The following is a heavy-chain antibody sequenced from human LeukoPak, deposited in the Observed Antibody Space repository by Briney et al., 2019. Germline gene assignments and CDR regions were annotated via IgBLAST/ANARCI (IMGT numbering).Heavy chain of an antibody. CDR1: GGAFISYG. CDR3: ARDGGWLQTQNHYYYHGLDV. V-gene: IGHV1-69*04. D-gene: IGHD5-24*01. CDR2: IIPILDMA. Sequence: SVKVSCKASGGAFISYGITWVRQAPGQGPEWMGRIIPILDMADYAQNFRGRVTITADKSTRTAYMEMSSLRFEDTAVYYCARDGGWLQTQNHYYYHGLDVWGQGTTGTVS. J-gene: IGHJ6*02.